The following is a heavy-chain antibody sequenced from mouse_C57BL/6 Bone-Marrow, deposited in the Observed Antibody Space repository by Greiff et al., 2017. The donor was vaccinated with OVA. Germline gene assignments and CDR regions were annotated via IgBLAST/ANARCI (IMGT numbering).Heavy chain of an antibody. J-gene: IGHJ3*01. D-gene: IGHD3-2*02. CDR3: ERGAAQAKGWFAY. Sequence: VKLVESGAELVKPGASVKISCKASGYAFSSYWMNWVKQRPGKGLEWIGQIYPGDGDTNYNGQFKGKATLTADKSSSTAYMQLSSLTSEDSAVYLGERGAAQAKGWFAYWGKGTLVTVSA. CDR2: IYPGDGDT. CDR1: GYAFSSYW. V-gene: IGHV1-80*01.